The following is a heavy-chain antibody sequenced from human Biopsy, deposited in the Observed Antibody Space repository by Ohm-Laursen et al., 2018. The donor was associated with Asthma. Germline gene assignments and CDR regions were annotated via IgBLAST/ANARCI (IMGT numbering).Heavy chain of an antibody. CDR1: GASVSSGSHY. CDR3: ARGFVDSAMDYFDY. V-gene: IGHV4-61*01. J-gene: IGHJ4*02. Sequence: GTLSLTCTVSGASVSSGSHYWSWIRQPPGKGLEWIGYISYSGSTNYNPSLKSRVTISVDTSKNQFSLKLSSVTAADTAVYYCARGFVDSAMDYFDYWGQGTLVTVSS. D-gene: IGHD5-18*01. CDR2: ISYSGST.